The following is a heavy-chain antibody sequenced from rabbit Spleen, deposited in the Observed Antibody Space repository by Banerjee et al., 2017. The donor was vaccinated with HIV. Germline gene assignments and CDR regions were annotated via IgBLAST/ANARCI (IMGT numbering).Heavy chain of an antibody. Sequence: QEQLEESGGDLVKPEGSLTLTCTASGFSFSSSYYMCWVRQAPGKGLECIACIYAGSSGSTYYASWAIGRFTVSKTSSTTVTLQMTSLTAADTATYFCARAGGAGYGYAFHLWGQGTLVTVS. J-gene: IGHJ4*01. CDR3: ARAGGAGYGYAFHL. CDR2: IYAGSSGST. V-gene: IGHV1S45*01. D-gene: IGHD6-1*01. CDR1: GFSFSSSYY.